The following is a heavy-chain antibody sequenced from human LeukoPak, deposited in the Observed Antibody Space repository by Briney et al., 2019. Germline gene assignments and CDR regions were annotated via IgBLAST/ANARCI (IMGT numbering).Heavy chain of an antibody. J-gene: IGHJ6*04. CDR2: ISTSNSYI. Sequence: GGSLRLSCVVSGFTFSDYHMNWVRQAPGKGLEWVSSISTSNSYIYYADSLTGRFTISRDNAKNSLYLQMNSLRAEDTAVYYCAELGITMIGGVWGKGTTVTISS. CDR1: GFTFSDYH. V-gene: IGHV3-21*01. CDR3: AELGITMIGGV. D-gene: IGHD3-10*02.